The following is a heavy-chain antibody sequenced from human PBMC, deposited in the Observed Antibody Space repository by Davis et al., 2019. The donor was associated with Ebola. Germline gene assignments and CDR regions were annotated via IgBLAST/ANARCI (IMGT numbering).Heavy chain of an antibody. D-gene: IGHD6-13*01. CDR3: AGLAAAGVDY. CDR1: GFTFSSYA. V-gene: IGHV3-23*01. CDR2: ICGGGGST. Sequence: GESLKISCAASGFTFSSYAMSWVRQAPAKGLEWVSAICGGGGSTYYADSVKGRFTISRDNAKNSLYLQMNSLRAEDTAVYYCAGLAAAGVDYWGQGTLVTVSS. J-gene: IGHJ4*02.